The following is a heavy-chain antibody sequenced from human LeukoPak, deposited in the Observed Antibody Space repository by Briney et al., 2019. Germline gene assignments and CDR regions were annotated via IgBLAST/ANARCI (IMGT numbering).Heavy chain of an antibody. CDR3: ARSASSRYCSSTSCYLEEDAFDI. D-gene: IGHD2-2*01. J-gene: IGHJ3*02. V-gene: IGHV5-51*01. Sequence: GESLKISFKGSGYSFTSYWIGWVRQMPGKGPEWMGIIYPGDSDTRYSPSFQGQVTISADKSISTAYLQWSSLKASDTAMYYCARSASSRYCSSTSCYLEEDAFDIWGQGTMVTVSS. CDR1: GYSFTSYW. CDR2: IYPGDSDT.